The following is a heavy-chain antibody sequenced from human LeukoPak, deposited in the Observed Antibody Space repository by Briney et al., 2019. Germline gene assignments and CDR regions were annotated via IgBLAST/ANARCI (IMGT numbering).Heavy chain of an antibody. Sequence: HGESLKISCKGSGYSFSNYWIGWVRQMPGKGLEWMGIICPGDSDTRYRPSFKGQVTFSADKSISTAYLQWSSLKAADTAMYYCARQLGAAAGRVFFDFWGQGTLVSVSS. J-gene: IGHJ4*02. CDR1: GYSFSNYW. CDR2: ICPGDSDT. V-gene: IGHV5-51*01. D-gene: IGHD6-13*01. CDR3: ARQLGAAAGRVFFDF.